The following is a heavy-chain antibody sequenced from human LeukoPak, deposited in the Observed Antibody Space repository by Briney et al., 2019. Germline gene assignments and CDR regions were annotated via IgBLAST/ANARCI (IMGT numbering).Heavy chain of an antibody. Sequence: ASVKVSCKASGYTFTSYDINWVRQATGQGLEWMGWMNPNSGNTGYAQKFQGRVTITRNTSISIAYMELSSLRSEDTAVYYCARGSLRGYSYGHPRYNWFDPWGQGTLVTVSS. CDR1: GYTFTSYD. V-gene: IGHV1-8*03. D-gene: IGHD5-18*01. CDR3: ARGSLRGYSYGHPRYNWFDP. CDR2: MNPNSGNT. J-gene: IGHJ5*02.